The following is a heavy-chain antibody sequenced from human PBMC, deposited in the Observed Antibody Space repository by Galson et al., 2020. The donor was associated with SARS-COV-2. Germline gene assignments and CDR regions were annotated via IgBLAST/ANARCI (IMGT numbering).Heavy chain of an antibody. CDR1: GFTFSDYY. CDR3: ARDRGPYCSSTSCYVLDY. CDR2: IDSSSSYI. Sequence: GESLKISCAASGFTFSDYYMSWIRQAPGKGLEWLSYIDSSSSYISYADSVKGRFTISRDNAQNSVFLQMKSLRADDTVVYYCARDRGPYCSSTSCYVLDYWGQGILVTVSS. J-gene: IGHJ4*02. V-gene: IGHV3-11*05. D-gene: IGHD2-2*01.